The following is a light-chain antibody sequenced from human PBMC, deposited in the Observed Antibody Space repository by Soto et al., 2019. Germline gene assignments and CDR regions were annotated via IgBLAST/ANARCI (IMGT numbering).Light chain of an antibody. Sequence: EIVLTQSPATLSLSPGERATLSCRASQSVSSYLAWYQQRPGQAPRLLIYDASNRATGIPARFSGSGSGTDFTLTISSLEPEDFVVYYCQQRSSWPRTFGQGTKVEV. CDR3: QQRSSWPRT. V-gene: IGKV3-11*01. CDR2: DAS. CDR1: QSVSSY. J-gene: IGKJ1*01.